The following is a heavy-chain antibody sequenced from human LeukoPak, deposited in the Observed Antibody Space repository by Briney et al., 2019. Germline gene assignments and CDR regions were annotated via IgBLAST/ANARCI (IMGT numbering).Heavy chain of an antibody. V-gene: IGHV4-39*01. J-gene: IGHJ4*02. CDR3: ARHSFYYYGSGSHFDY. Sequence: SETLSLTCTVSGGSISSSGYNWGWIRQPPGKGLEWIGSISYSGSTFHNPSLKSRVTISVDTSNNQFSLKLSSVTAADTAVYYCARHSFYYYGSGSHFDYWGQGSLVTVFS. CDR2: ISYSGST. D-gene: IGHD3-10*01. CDR1: GGSISSSGYN.